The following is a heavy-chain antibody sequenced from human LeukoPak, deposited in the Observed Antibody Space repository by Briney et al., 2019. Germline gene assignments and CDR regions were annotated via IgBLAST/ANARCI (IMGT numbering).Heavy chain of an antibody. CDR1: GFTVSSNY. J-gene: IGHJ4*02. V-gene: IGHV3-66*01. CDR3: ARRLGATHFDY. D-gene: IGHD3-10*01. CDR2: IYSGGST. Sequence: GGSLRLSCAASGFTVSSNYMSWVRQAPGKGLEWVSVIYSGGSTYYADSVKGRFTISRDNSRNTLYLQMNSLRAEDTAVYYCARRLGATHFDYWGQGTLVTVSS.